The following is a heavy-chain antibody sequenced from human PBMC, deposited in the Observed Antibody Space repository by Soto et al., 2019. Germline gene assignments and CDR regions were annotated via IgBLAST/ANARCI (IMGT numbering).Heavy chain of an antibody. Sequence: GGSLRLSCAASGFTFSDYYMSWIRQAPGKGLEWASYISSSSSYTNYADSVKGRFTISRDNAKNSLYLQMNSLRAEDTAVYYCARDVTYYDFWSGYYTIENWFDPWGQGTRVTVS. CDR1: GFTFSDYY. J-gene: IGHJ5*02. CDR2: ISSSSSYT. CDR3: ARDVTYYDFWSGYYTIENWFDP. V-gene: IGHV3-11*06. D-gene: IGHD3-3*01.